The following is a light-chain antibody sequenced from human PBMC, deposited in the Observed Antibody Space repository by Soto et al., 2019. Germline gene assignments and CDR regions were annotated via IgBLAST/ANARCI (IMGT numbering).Light chain of an antibody. V-gene: IGLV2-11*01. J-gene: IGLJ1*01. CDR1: SSYVGGYNY. Sequence: QSALTQPRSVSGSPGQSVTISCTGTSSYVGGYNYVSWYQQHPGKAPKLMVYDVSKRPSGVPDRFSGSKSGTTASLTISGLQAEDEADYYCCLFAGSYISYVFGTGTKVTVL. CDR3: CLFAGSYISYV. CDR2: DVS.